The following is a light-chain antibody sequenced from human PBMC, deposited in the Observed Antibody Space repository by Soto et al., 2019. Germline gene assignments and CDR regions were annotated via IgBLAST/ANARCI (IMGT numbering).Light chain of an antibody. J-gene: IGKJ2*01. V-gene: IGKV1-16*01. CDR1: RDISTY. Sequence: DLQMTQSPSSLSASVGGRVTITCRASRDISTYLAWFHHIPGKAPKSLIFAASNLQSGVPSRFSGSGSGTDFTLTISSLQPEDFAIYYCQQYKSYPYTFGQGTRLEIQ. CDR2: AAS. CDR3: QQYKSYPYT.